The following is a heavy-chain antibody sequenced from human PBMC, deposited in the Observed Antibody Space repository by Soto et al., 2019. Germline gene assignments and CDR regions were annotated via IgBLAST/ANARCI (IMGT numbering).Heavy chain of an antibody. CDR2: ISYDGSNK. V-gene: IGHV3-30-3*01. CDR3: ARNYGSGAVFDY. D-gene: IGHD3-10*01. Sequence: QVQLVESGGGVVQPGRSLRLSCAASGFTFSSYAMHWVRQAPGKGLEWVAVISYDGSNKDYADSVKGRFTISRDNSKNTLYLQMNSLRAEDTAVYYCARNYGSGAVFDYLGQGTLVTVSS. CDR1: GFTFSSYA. J-gene: IGHJ4*02.